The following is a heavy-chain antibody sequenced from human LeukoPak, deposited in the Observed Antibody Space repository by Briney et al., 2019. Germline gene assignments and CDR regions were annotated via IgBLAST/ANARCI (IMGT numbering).Heavy chain of an antibody. CDR2: LYNSGTT. D-gene: IGHD6-19*01. CDR1: GGFISRYH. J-gene: IGHJ5*01. V-gene: IGHV4-59*01. CDR3: AGGGQWLAFDS. Sequence: SETLSLTCTVSGGFISRYHWSWIRQPPGKGLEYIGCLYNSGTTSYDPSLKSRVAISLDTSKNQFSLNLSFVTAADTAVYFCAGGGQWLAFDSWGQGALVTVSS.